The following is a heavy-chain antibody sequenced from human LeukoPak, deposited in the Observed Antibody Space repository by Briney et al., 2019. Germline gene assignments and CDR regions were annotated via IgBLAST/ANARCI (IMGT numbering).Heavy chain of an antibody. V-gene: IGHV4-39*07. D-gene: IGHD2-2*01. CDR3: ARDRTGGFDY. Sequence: SETLSLTCTVSGGSISSGDYYWSWIRQPPGKGLEWIGEINHSGSTNYNPSLKSRVTISVDTSKNQFSLKLSSVTAADTAVYYCARDRTGGFDYWGQGTLVTVSS. CDR2: INHSGST. J-gene: IGHJ4*02. CDR1: GGSISSGDYY.